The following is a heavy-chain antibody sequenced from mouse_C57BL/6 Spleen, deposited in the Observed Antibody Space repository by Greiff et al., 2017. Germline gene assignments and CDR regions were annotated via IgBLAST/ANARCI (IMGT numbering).Heavy chain of an antibody. V-gene: IGHV1-64*01. J-gene: IGHJ1*03. CDR2: IHPNSGST. CDR3: ARSHLLLRLDV. Sequence: QVQLQQPGAELVKPGASVKLSCKASGYTFTSYWMHWVKQRPGQGLEWIGMIHPNSGSTNYNEKFKSKATLTVDKSSSTAYMQLSSLTSEDSAVYYCARSHLLLRLDVWGTGTTVTVSS. D-gene: IGHD1-1*01. CDR1: GYTFTSYW.